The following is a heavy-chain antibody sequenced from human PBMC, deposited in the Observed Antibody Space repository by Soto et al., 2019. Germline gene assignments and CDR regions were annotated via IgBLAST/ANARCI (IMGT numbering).Heavy chain of an antibody. D-gene: IGHD6-19*01. V-gene: IGHV3-33*01. Sequence: QVQLVECGGGVVQPGRSLRLSCAASGFTFSSYGMHWVRQAPGKGLEWVAVIWYDGSNKYYADSVKGRFTISRDNSKNTLYLQMNSLRAEDTAVYYCARVLVAGTSDYWGQGTLVTVSS. CDR2: IWYDGSNK. CDR3: ARVLVAGTSDY. J-gene: IGHJ4*02. CDR1: GFTFSSYG.